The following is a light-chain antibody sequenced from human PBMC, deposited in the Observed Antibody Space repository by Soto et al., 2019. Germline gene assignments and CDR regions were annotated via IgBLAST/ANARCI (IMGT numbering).Light chain of an antibody. CDR1: QNIRNW. V-gene: IGKV1-5*01. Sequence: DIQMTQSPSTPSASVGDSVTITCRASQNIRNWLSWYQQKPGKAPNPLIYDASSLKSGVPARFSGSRSWTEFTLTISSLQPDDFATYYCQHYNSYSEAFGQGTKVDIK. CDR2: DAS. CDR3: QHYNSYSEA. J-gene: IGKJ1*01.